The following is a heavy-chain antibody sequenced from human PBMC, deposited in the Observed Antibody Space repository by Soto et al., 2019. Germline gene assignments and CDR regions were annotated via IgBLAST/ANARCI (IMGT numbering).Heavy chain of an antibody. Sequence: QVQLQESGPGLVKPSGTLSLTCAVSGGSISSSNWWSWVRQPPGKGLEWIGESYHSGNTNYNPSLKSRFTMAVDKSRNQFYLQLSSVSAADTAVYYCARRWGERRVDYWGQGTLVTVSS. J-gene: IGHJ4*02. V-gene: IGHV4-4*02. CDR3: ARRWGERRVDY. CDR2: SYHSGNT. CDR1: GGSISSSNW. D-gene: IGHD3-10*01.